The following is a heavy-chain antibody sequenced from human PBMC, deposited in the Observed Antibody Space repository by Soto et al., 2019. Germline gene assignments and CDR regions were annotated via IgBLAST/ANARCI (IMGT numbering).Heavy chain of an antibody. CDR2: IYYSGST. V-gene: IGHV4-30-4*01. Sequence: PSLTCTVSGGSISSGDYYWSWIRQPPGKGLEWIGYIYYSGSTYYNPSLKSRVTISVDTSKNQFSLKLSSVTAADTAVYYCAREPKSMVRAQRFAPWGQGTLVTVSS. CDR1: GGSISSGDYY. J-gene: IGHJ5*02. D-gene: IGHD3-10*01. CDR3: AREPKSMVRAQRFAP.